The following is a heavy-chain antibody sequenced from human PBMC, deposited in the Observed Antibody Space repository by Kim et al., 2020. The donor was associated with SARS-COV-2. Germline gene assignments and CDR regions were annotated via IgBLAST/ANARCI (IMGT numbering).Heavy chain of an antibody. CDR1: GFTFTNYA. J-gene: IGHJ4*02. CDR3: AKGADGXINHFDY. D-gene: IGHD6-19*01. V-gene: IGHV3-23*03. CDR2: IYSAGIST. Sequence: GGSLRLSCAASGFTFTNYAMSWVRQAPGKGLEWVSVIYSAGISTHYADSVKGRFTISRDNSKNTXYLQMNSLRAEDTAVYYCAKGADGXINHFDYWGQGTLVTVSS.